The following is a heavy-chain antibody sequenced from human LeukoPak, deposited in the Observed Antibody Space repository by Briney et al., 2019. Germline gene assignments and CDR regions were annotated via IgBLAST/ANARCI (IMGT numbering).Heavy chain of an antibody. Sequence: ASVKVSCKASGYTFTGYYMHWVRQAPGQGLEWMGWINPNSGGTNYAQKFQGRVTMTRDTSISTAYMELSRLRSDDTAVYYCARERIAAARYYYYMDVWGKGTTVTVSS. CDR2: INPNSGGT. V-gene: IGHV1-2*02. D-gene: IGHD6-13*01. J-gene: IGHJ6*03. CDR1: GYTFTGYY. CDR3: ARERIAAARYYYYMDV.